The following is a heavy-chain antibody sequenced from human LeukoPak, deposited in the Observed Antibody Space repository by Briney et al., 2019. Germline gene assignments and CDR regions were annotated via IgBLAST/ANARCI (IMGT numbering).Heavy chain of an antibody. CDR1: GGSISSYY. J-gene: IGHJ4*02. CDR3: ARGEVRGVRFDY. V-gene: IGHV4-59*01. Sequence: SETLSLTCTVSGGSISSYYWTWIRQPPGKGLEWIGYIYYSGSTSYNPSLKSRVTISVDTSKNQFSLKLSSVTAADTAVYYCARGEVRGVRFDYWGQGTLVTVSS. D-gene: IGHD3-10*01. CDR2: IYYSGST.